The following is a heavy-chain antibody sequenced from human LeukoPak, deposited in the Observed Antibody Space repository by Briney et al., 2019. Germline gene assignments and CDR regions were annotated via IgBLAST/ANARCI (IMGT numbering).Heavy chain of an antibody. V-gene: IGHV1-18*01. CDR3: ARHGEWELPDNWYPNWYFDL. Sequence: ASVKVSCKASGYTFTSYGISWVRQAPGQGLEWMGWISAYNGNTNYAQKLQGRVTMTTDTSTSTAYMELRSLRSDDTAVYYCARHGEWELPDNWYPNWYFDLWGRGPLVTVSS. D-gene: IGHD1-1*01. CDR1: GYTFTSYG. CDR2: ISAYNGNT. J-gene: IGHJ2*01.